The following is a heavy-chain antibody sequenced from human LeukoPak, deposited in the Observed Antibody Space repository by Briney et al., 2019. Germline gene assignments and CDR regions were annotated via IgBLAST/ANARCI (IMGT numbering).Heavy chain of an antibody. D-gene: IGHD5-18*01. CDR2: ISSSGSTI. V-gene: IGHV3-11*04. J-gene: IGHJ4*02. CDR3: ARDRGYSYGPFDY. Sequence: GGSLRLSCAASGFTFSDYYMSWIRQAPGKGREWVSYISSSGSTIYYADSVKGRFTISRDNAKNSLYLQMNSLRAEDTAVYYRARDRGYSYGPFDYWGQGTLVTVSS. CDR1: GFTFSDYY.